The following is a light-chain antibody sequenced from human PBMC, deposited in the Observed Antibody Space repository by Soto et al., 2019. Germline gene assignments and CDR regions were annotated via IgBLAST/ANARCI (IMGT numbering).Light chain of an antibody. CDR2: TLS. Sequence: DIVMTQSPSYLSASVGDRVIITCRASQSITTRLNWYQQKPGKAPKLLIHTLSTLQTGVPSRFSGGGSGTDFSLTISGLQPDDFATYYCQQSYDTPRTFGPG. J-gene: IGKJ1*01. CDR1: QSITTR. CDR3: QQSYDTPRT. V-gene: IGKV1-39*01.